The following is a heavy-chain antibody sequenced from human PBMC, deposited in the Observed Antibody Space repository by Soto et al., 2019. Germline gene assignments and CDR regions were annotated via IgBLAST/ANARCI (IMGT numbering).Heavy chain of an antibody. CDR3: AKREVPHSTSTAYFYDH. J-gene: IGHJ4*02. CDR1: GFPFAPST. Sequence: PGGSLRLSCVVSGFPFAPSTMSWVRQAPGKGLEWVSTISVSVGSTYSADSVQGRFTVSSDISDNTLFLRMTSLTADDTAVYFCAKREVPHSTSTAYFYDHWGRGVLVTVSS. V-gene: IGHV3-23*01. CDR2: ISVSVGST. D-gene: IGHD2-21*02.